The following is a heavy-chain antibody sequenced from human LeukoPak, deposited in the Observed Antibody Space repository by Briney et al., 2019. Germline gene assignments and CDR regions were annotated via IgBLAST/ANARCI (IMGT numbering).Heavy chain of an antibody. CDR2: ISSSGSTI. CDR1: GFTFSDYY. J-gene: IGHJ1*01. V-gene: IGHV3-11*04. Sequence: GGSLRLSCAASGFTFSDYYMSWIRQAPGKGLEWVSYISSSGSTIYYADSVKGRFTISRDNAKNSLYLQMNSLRAEDTAVYYCAKGQLTQLVQTEYFQHWGQGTLVTVSS. CDR3: AKGQLTQLVQTEYFQH. D-gene: IGHD6-13*01.